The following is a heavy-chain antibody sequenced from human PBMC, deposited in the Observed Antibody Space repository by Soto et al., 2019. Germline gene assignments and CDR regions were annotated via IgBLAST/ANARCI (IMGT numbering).Heavy chain of an antibody. CDR3: AKDSIAASGTRDFDY. D-gene: IGHD6-13*01. V-gene: IGHV3-23*01. Sequence: EVQLLESGGGLVQPGGSLRLSCAASGFTFSSYAMSWVRQAPGKGLEWVSAISGSVGSTFYADSVKGRFTIPRDNSKNTLYLQMNSLRAEDTAVYYCAKDSIAASGTRDFDYWGQGTLVTVSS. CDR1: GFTFSSYA. J-gene: IGHJ4*02. CDR2: ISGSVGST.